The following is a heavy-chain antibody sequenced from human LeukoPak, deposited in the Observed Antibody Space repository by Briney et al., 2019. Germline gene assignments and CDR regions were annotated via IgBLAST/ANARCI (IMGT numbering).Heavy chain of an antibody. CDR2: ISWSSGSI. CDR1: GFTFDDYT. Sequence: GGSLRLSCAVSGFTFDDYTMHWVRQAPGKGLEWVSGISWSSGSIGYADSVKGRFTISRDNAKNSLYLQMNSLRAEDTALYYCATSPVRFLDSPHHDYWGQGTLVTVSS. D-gene: IGHD3-3*01. V-gene: IGHV3-9*01. CDR3: ATSPVRFLDSPHHDY. J-gene: IGHJ4*02.